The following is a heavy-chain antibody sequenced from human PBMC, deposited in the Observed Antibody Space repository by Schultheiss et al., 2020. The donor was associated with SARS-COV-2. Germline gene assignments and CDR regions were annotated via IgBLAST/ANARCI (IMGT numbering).Heavy chain of an antibody. CDR3: ARTPRYGEYYFDY. J-gene: IGHJ4*02. CDR1: GFSLSTSGVG. CDR2: IFSRDEE. Sequence: SGPTLVKPTQTLTLTCTFSGFSLSTSGVGVGWIRQPPGKALEWLAHIFSRDEESYITSLKSRLTICKDTSKNQVVLTMTDMDPVDTATYYCARTPRYGEYYFDYWGQGTLVTVSS. V-gene: IGHV2-5*01. D-gene: IGHD4-17*01.